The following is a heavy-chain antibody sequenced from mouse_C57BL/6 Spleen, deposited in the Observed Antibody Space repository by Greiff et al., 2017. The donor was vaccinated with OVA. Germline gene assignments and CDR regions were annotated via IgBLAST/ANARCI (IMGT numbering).Heavy chain of an antibody. CDR1: GYTFTDYE. CDR3: TRGVTTWGAFDY. Sequence: QVQLKESGAELVRPGASVTLSCKASGYTFTDYEMHWVKQTPVHGLEWIGAIDPETGGTAYNQKFKGKAILTADKSSSTAYMELRSLTSEDSAVYYCTRGVTTWGAFDYWGQGTTLTVSS. J-gene: IGHJ2*01. CDR2: IDPETGGT. V-gene: IGHV1-15*01. D-gene: IGHD2-2*01.